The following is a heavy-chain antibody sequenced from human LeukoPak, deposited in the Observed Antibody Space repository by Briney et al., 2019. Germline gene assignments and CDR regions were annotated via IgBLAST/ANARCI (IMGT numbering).Heavy chain of an antibody. CDR3: ANLDWNYGDDY. CDR2: ISYDGSNK. V-gene: IGHV3-30-3*01. D-gene: IGHD1-7*01. J-gene: IGHJ4*02. CDR1: GFTFSNYA. Sequence: SGGSLRLSCAASGFTFSNYAMHWVRQAPGKGLEWVAVISYDGSNKYYADSVKGRFTISRDNSKNTLYLQMNSLRAEDTAVYYCANLDWNYGDDYWGQGTLVTVSS.